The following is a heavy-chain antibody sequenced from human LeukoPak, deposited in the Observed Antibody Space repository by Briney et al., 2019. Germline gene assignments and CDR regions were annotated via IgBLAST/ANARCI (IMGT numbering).Heavy chain of an antibody. V-gene: IGHV1-2*02. D-gene: IGHD2-2*02. J-gene: IGHJ5*02. Sequence: ASVKVSFKASGYTFTVYYMHWVRQAPGQGLEWMGWINPNSGGTNYAQKFQGRVTMTRDTSISTAYMELSRLRSDDTAVYYCAREAQEGYCSSTSCYTGNWFDPWGQGTLVTVSS. CDR1: GYTFTVYY. CDR2: INPNSGGT. CDR3: AREAQEGYCSSTSCYTGNWFDP.